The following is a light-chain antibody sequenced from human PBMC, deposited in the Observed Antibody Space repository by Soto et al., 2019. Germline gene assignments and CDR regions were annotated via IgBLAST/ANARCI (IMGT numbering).Light chain of an antibody. V-gene: IGKV3-11*01. Sequence: EIVLTHSPATLSLSPGERATLSCRASQSVNNYLAWYQQKPGQAPRLLIYDASSRATDIPARFSGSGSGTDFTLTISSLEPEDFATYYCHQRSNWPLTFGGGTKVDIK. CDR2: DAS. CDR3: HQRSNWPLT. J-gene: IGKJ4*01. CDR1: QSVNNY.